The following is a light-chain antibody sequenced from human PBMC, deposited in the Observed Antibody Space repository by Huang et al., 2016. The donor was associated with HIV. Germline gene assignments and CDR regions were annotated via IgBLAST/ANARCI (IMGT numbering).Light chain of an antibody. CDR2: HAS. J-gene: IGKJ4*01. V-gene: IGKV6D-21*02. CDR1: KNICTS. CDR3: LQSRSSSLT. Sequence: EIVLTQFPDFKSGTPKGKVTITCRASKNICTSLHWFQVKPDHSPKLLSRHASQSIPGVPSRFSGSVSGTVFTLTINSLESEDAAAYYCLQSRSSSLTFGGGSKVEI.